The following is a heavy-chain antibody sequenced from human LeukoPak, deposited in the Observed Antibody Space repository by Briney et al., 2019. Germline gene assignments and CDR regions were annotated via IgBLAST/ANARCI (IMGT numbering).Heavy chain of an antibody. D-gene: IGHD6-19*01. CDR1: GFTFSSYS. CDR2: ISSSGSTI. Sequence: GGSLRLSCVASGFTFSSYSMNWVRQAPGKGLEWVSYISSSGSTIYYADSVKGRFTISRDNGKNSLYLQMNSLRAEDTAVYYCARGGIAVSGTGPDYWGQGTLVTVSS. J-gene: IGHJ4*02. V-gene: IGHV3-48*01. CDR3: ARGGIAVSGTGPDY.